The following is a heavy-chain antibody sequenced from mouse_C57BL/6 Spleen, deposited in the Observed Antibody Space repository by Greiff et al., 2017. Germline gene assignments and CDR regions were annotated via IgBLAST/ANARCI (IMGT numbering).Heavy chain of an antibody. D-gene: IGHD2-14*01. Sequence: QVQLKQPGAELVMPGASVKLSCKASGYTFTSYWMHWVKQRPGQGLEWIGEIDPSDSYTNYNQKFKGKSTLTVDKSSTTAYMQLSSLTSEDAAVYYCARKEVRGIDYWGQGTTLTVSS. V-gene: IGHV1-69*01. CDR2: IDPSDSYT. CDR3: ARKEVRGIDY. J-gene: IGHJ2*01. CDR1: GYTFTSYW.